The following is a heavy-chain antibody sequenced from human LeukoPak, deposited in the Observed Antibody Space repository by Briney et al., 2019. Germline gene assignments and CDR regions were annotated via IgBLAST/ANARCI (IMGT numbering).Heavy chain of an antibody. V-gene: IGHV3-21*01. J-gene: IGHJ4*02. D-gene: IGHD6-13*01. CDR1: GFTFSSYS. Sequence: GGSLRLSCTASGFTFSSYSINWVRQAPGKGLEWVSFISSSSSYIYYADSVKGRFTISRDNAKNSLYLQMNSLRAEDTAVYYCARGSSSWYYFDYWGQGTLVTVSS. CDR3: ARGSSSWYYFDY. CDR2: ISSSSSYI.